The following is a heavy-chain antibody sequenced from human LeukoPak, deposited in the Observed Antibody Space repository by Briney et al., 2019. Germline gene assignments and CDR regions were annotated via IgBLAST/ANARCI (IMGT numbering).Heavy chain of an antibody. CDR2: IYYSGST. CDR1: GGSVSSGSYY. D-gene: IGHD6-13*01. CDR3: AREGSSSWGFDP. Sequence: PSETLSLTCTVSGGSVSSGSYYWSWIRQPPGKGLEWIGYIYYSGSTNYNPSLKSRVAISVDTSKNQFSLKLSSVTAADTAVYCCAREGSSSWGFDPWGQGTLVTVSS. V-gene: IGHV4-61*01. J-gene: IGHJ5*02.